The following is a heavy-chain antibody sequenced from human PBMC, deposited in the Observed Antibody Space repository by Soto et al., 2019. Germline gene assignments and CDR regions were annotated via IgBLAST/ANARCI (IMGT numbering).Heavy chain of an antibody. D-gene: IGHD6-13*01. J-gene: IGHJ4*02. CDR2: ISYDGSNK. V-gene: IGHV3-30-3*01. CDR3: ARDRSSSWYEGNY. CDR1: GFTFSSYA. Sequence: QVQLVESGGGVVQPGRSLRLSCAASGFTFSSYAMHWVRQAPGKGLEWVAVISYDGSNKYYADSVKGRFTISRDNSKNTLYLQMNSLRAEDAAVYYCARDRSSSWYEGNYWGQGTLVTGSS.